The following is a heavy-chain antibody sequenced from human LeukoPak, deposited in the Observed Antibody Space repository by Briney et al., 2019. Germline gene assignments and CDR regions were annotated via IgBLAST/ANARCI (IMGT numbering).Heavy chain of an antibody. D-gene: IGHD3-10*01. J-gene: IGHJ3*02. CDR2: ISYDGSNK. V-gene: IGHV3-30*18. CDR1: GFTFSSYG. CDR3: AKQRRRVRGVISFGAFDI. Sequence: GGSLRLSCAASGFTFSSYGMHWVRQAPGKGLEWVAVISYDGSNKYYADSVKGRFTISRDNSKNTLYLQMNSLRAEDTAVYYCAKQRRRVRGVISFGAFDIWGQGTMVTVSS.